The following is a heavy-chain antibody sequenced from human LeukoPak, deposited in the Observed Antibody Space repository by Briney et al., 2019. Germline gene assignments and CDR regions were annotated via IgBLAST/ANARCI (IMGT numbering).Heavy chain of an antibody. CDR3: TTAYGDLPYPGSGYGMDV. CDR2: IKSKTDGGTT. CDR1: GFTFSNAW. Sequence: PGGSLRLSCAASGFTFSNAWMSWVRQAPGKGLEWVGRIKSKTDGGTTDYAAPVKGRFTISRDDSKNTLYLQMNSLKTEDTAVYYCTTAYGDLPYPGSGYGMDVWGQGTTVTVSS. D-gene: IGHD4-17*01. J-gene: IGHJ6*02. V-gene: IGHV3-15*01.